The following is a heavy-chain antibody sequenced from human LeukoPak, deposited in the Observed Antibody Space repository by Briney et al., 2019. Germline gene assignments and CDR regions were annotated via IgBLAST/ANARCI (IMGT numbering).Heavy chain of an antibody. CDR3: AREGGYSYSRPFDY. CDR1: GFTVSSNH. V-gene: IGHV3-53*01. J-gene: IGHJ4*02. CDR2: IYSGGTT. D-gene: IGHD5-18*01. Sequence: GGSLRLSCAASGFTVSSNHMSWVRQAPGKGLEWVSVIYSGGTTFYADSVKGRFTISRDNSKNTLYLQMNSLRAEDTAVYYCAREGGYSYSRPFDYWGQGTLVTVSS.